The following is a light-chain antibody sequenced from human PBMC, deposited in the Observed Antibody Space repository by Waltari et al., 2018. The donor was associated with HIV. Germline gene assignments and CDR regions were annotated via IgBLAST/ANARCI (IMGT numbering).Light chain of an antibody. J-gene: IGLJ3*02. Sequence: QPVLTQPPSVSGAPGPGVTVSCPGSGSNIGAGYDVHWYQQLPGTAPKLLIYGNINRPSGVPDRFSASKSGTSASLAITGLQPEDEADYYCQSYDSSLSAWVFGGGTKLTVL. CDR1: GSNIGAGYD. CDR2: GNI. CDR3: QSYDSSLSAWV. V-gene: IGLV1-40*01.